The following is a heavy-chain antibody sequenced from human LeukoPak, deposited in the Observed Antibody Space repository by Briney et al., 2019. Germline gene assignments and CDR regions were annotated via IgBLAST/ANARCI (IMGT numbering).Heavy chain of an antibody. CDR1: GFTFSSYD. CDR3: ARAPPPTVTTVFFDY. CDR2: ISGSGGST. Sequence: GGSLRLSCAASGFTFSSYDMSWVRQAPGKGLEWVSIISGSGGSTYYADSVKGRFTISRDNAKNSLYLQMNSLRAEDTAVYYCARAPPPTVTTVFFDYWGQGTLVTVSS. V-gene: IGHV3-23*01. J-gene: IGHJ4*02. D-gene: IGHD4-17*01.